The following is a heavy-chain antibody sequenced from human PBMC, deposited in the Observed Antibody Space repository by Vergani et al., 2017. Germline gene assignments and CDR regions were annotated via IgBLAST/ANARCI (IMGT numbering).Heavy chain of an antibody. CDR1: GGTFSSYA. Sequence: QVQLVQSGAEVKKPGSSVKVSCKASGGTFSSYAISWVRQAPGQGLEWMGGIIPIFGTANYAQKFQGRVTITADEYTSTAYMELSSLRSEDTAVYYCARGIAVAGTAYYNYMDVWGKGTTVTVSS. CDR2: IIPIFGTA. D-gene: IGHD6-19*01. CDR3: ARGIAVAGTAYYNYMDV. J-gene: IGHJ6*03. V-gene: IGHV1-69*01.